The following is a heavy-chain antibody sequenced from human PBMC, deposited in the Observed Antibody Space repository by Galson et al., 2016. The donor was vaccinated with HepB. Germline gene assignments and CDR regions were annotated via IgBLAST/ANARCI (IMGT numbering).Heavy chain of an antibody. D-gene: IGHD3-3*01. J-gene: IGHJ4*02. CDR3: ARDYDFWGGYYDLAY. V-gene: IGHV1-18*01. CDR2: ISVYNGNT. CDR1: GYTFNNYG. Sequence: SVKVSCKASGYTFNNYGISWVRQAPGQGLEWMGWISVYNGNTNYAQNFQARVTMATDTSTSTAYLEPRSLRSDDTAVYYCARDYDFWGGYYDLAYWGQGTLVTVSP.